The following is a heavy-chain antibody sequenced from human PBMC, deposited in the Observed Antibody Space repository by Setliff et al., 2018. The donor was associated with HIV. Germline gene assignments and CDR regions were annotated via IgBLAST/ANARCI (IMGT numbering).Heavy chain of an antibody. V-gene: IGHV1-2*04. CDR2: INPNSGGT. CDR3: ARAARGNTIFGVVPHYYMDV. D-gene: IGHD3-3*01. J-gene: IGHJ6*03. Sequence: ASVKVSCKASGYTFTGYYMHWVRQAPGQGLEWMGWINPNSGGTNYAQKFQGWVTMTRDTSISTAYMELSRLRSDDTAVYYCARAARGNTIFGVVPHYYMDVWGKGTTVTSP. CDR1: GYTFTGYY.